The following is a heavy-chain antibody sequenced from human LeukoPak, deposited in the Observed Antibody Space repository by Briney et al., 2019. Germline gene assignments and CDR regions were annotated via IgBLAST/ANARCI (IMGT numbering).Heavy chain of an antibody. CDR1: GFTLSSYS. CDR3: ARNVRSMADHQGY. CDR2: IDSDTYGNTI. J-gene: IGHJ4*02. V-gene: IGHV3-48*02. Sequence: GGSLRLSCAASGFTLSSYSMNWVRQAPGKGLEWISYIDSDTYGNTIYYPHTVKGRFTISRDNAKNSLYLQMDSLRDEDTAVYYCARNVRSMADHQGYWGQGTLVTVSS. D-gene: IGHD3-10*02.